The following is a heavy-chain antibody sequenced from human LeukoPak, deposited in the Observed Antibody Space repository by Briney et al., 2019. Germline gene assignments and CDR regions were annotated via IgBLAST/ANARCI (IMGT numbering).Heavy chain of an antibody. CDR3: ARDPTPFCGGDCSGWFDP. D-gene: IGHD2-21*02. V-gene: IGHV1-18*01. CDR1: GYTFTSYG. J-gene: IGHJ5*02. CDR2: ISAYNGNT. Sequence: ASVKVSCKASGYTFTSYGISWVRQAPGQGLEWMGWISAYNGNTNYAQKLQGRVTMTTDTSTSTAYMELRSLRSDDTAVYYCARDPTPFCGGDCSGWFDPWGQGTPVTVSS.